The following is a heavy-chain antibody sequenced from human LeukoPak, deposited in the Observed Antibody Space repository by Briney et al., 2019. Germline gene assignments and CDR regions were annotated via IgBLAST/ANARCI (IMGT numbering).Heavy chain of an antibody. Sequence: GGSLRLSCAASGFTFSSYGMHWVRQAPGKGLEWVAVIWYDGSNKYYADSVKGRFTISRDNSKKTLYLQMNSLRAEDTAVYYCARDSGGWGYFDYWGQGKLVTVSS. CDR1: GFTFSSYG. CDR3: ARDSGGWGYFDY. J-gene: IGHJ4*02. D-gene: IGHD6-19*01. V-gene: IGHV3-33*01. CDR2: IWYDGSNK.